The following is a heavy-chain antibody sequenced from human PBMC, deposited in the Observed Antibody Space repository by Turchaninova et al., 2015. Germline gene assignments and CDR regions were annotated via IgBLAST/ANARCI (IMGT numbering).Heavy chain of an antibody. Sequence: EVPLVQSGTAVQTPGEARRIHCEGSGYRFTRTWRGWVRQMPGKGLEWMWIIYPVDSDNRYSPSFQGQVTISADKSISTAYLQWSSLKASDTAMYYCARRVYGDYNAFDIWGQGTMVTVSS. D-gene: IGHD4-17*01. CDR1: GYRFTRTW. CDR2: IYPVDSDN. J-gene: IGHJ3*02. V-gene: IGHV5-51*01. CDR3: ARRVYGDYNAFDI.